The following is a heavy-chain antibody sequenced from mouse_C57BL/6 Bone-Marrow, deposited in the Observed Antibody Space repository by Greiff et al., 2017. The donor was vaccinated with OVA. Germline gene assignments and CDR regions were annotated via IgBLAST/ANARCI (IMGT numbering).Heavy chain of an antibody. D-gene: IGHD1-1*01. CDR2: IHPSDSDT. J-gene: IGHJ2*01. Sequence: QVQLKQPGAELVKPGASVKVSCKASGYTFTSYWMHWVKQRPGQGLEWIGRIHPSDSDTNYNQKFKGKATLTVDKSSSTAYMQLSSLTSEDSAVYYCAISEYYGSRDYWGQGTTLTVSS. CDR1: GYTFTSYW. V-gene: IGHV1-74*01. CDR3: AISEYYGSRDY.